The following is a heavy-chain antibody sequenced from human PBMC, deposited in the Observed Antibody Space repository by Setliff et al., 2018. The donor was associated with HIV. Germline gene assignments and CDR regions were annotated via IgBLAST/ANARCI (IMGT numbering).Heavy chain of an antibody. CDR2: IAGNKGTT. D-gene: IGHD3-9*01. CDR1: GFKFRDYT. V-gene: IGHV3-23*01. Sequence: PGGSLRLSCAASGFKFRDYTLSWLRQFPGKGLEWVSAIAGNKGTTFYADSVKGRFTISKDNSENTIFLQMSSLRAEDTAIYYCAKTGIWGDYDILTGSHYFFESWGQGTMVTVSS. CDR3: AKTGIWGDYDILTGSHYFFES. J-gene: IGHJ4*02.